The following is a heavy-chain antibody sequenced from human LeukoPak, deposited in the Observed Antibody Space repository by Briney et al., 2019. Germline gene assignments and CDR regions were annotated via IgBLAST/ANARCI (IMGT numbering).Heavy chain of an antibody. D-gene: IGHD2-2*02. CDR2: FDPEDGET. Sequence: ASVKVYCKVSGYTLTELSMHWVRQAPGKGLEWMGGFDPEDGETIYAQKFQGRVTMTEDTSTDTAYMELSSLRSEDTAVYYCANPITSCYMDCWFDPLGQGTLVTVSS. J-gene: IGHJ5*02. CDR3: ANPITSCYMDCWFDP. CDR1: GYTLTELS. V-gene: IGHV1-24*01.